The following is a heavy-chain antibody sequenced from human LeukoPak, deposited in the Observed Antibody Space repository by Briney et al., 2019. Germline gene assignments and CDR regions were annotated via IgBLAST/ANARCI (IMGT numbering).Heavy chain of an antibody. CDR2: NSAYNGNT. CDR3: ARVLPDYDFWSGYYWSTTNNYYYYMDV. Sequence: ASVKVSCKASGYTFTSYGISWVRQAPGQGLEWMGWNSAYNGNTNYAQKLQGRVTMTTDTSTSTAYMELRSLRSDDTAVYYCARVLPDYDFWSGYYWSTTNNYYYYMDVWGKGTTVTVSS. CDR1: GYTFTSYG. D-gene: IGHD3-3*01. V-gene: IGHV1-18*01. J-gene: IGHJ6*03.